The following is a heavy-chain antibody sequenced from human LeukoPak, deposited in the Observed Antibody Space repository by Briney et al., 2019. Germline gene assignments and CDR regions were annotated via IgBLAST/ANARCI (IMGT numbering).Heavy chain of an antibody. Sequence: ASVKVSCKASGYTFTSYDINWERQATGQGLEWMGWMNPNSGNTGYAQKFQGRVTMTRNTSISTAYMELSSLRSEDTAVYYCARGKYYDFWSGYFYYYYGMDVWGQGTTVTVSS. CDR1: GYTFTSYD. CDR2: MNPNSGNT. D-gene: IGHD3-3*01. V-gene: IGHV1-8*01. J-gene: IGHJ6*02. CDR3: ARGKYYDFWSGYFYYYYGMDV.